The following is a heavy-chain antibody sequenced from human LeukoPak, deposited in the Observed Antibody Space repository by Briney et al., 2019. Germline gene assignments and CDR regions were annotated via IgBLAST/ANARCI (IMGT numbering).Heavy chain of an antibody. CDR2: IIPIFGTA. CDR3: AREGGYYYGSGNDDAFDI. V-gene: IGHV1-69*06. D-gene: IGHD3-10*01. CDR1: GGTFSSYA. Sequence: GASVKVSCKASGGTFSSYAISWVRQAPGQGLEWMGGIIPIFGTANYAQKFQGRVTITADKSTSTAYMELSSLRSEDTAVYYCAREGGYYYGSGNDDAFDIWGQGTMVTVSS. J-gene: IGHJ3*02.